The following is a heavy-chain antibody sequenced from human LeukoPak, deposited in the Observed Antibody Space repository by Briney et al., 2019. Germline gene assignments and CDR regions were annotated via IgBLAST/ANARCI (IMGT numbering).Heavy chain of an antibody. Sequence: SETLSLTCTVSGGSISSYYWSWIRQPAGKGLEWIGRIYTSGSTNYNPSLKSRVTMSVDTSQNQFSLKLSSVTAADTAVYYCARVFEWELPYYYYYMDAWGKGTTVTVSS. CDR3: ARVFEWELPYYYYYMDA. CDR1: GGSISSYY. J-gene: IGHJ6*03. D-gene: IGHD1-26*01. CDR2: IYTSGST. V-gene: IGHV4-4*07.